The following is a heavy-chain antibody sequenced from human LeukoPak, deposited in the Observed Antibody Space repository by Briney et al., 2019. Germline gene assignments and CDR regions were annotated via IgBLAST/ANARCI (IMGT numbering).Heavy chain of an antibody. CDR3: ARVHYYDASDYSTSNWFDP. V-gene: IGHV4-39*01. CDR2: MYYSGST. Sequence: PSETLSLTCTVSGGSISSNSYYWGWIRQPPGKGLEWIGSMYYSGSTYYNPSLKSRVTISVDTSKNQFSLKLSSVTAADTAVYYCARVHYYDASDYSTSNWFDPWGQGTLVTVSS. J-gene: IGHJ5*02. CDR1: GGSISSNSYY. D-gene: IGHD3-22*01.